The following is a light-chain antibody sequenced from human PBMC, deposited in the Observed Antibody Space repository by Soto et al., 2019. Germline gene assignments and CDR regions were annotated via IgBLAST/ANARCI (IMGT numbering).Light chain of an antibody. CDR3: AAWGDSVSGHV. Sequence: QPVLTQPPSASGTPGQRVTISCSGSSSNIGSNTVNWYQQLPGTAPKLLIYSYNKRPSGVPDRYSDSKYGTSASLAISGLHSEDEADYYCAAWGDSVSGHVFGTRPKLPVL. CDR1: SSNIGSNT. J-gene: IGLJ1*01. CDR2: SYN. V-gene: IGLV1-44*01.